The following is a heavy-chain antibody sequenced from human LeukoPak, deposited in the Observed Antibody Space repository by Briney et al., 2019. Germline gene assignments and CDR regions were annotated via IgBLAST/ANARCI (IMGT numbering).Heavy chain of an antibody. D-gene: IGHD3-10*01. CDR2: ISSSSTI. CDR1: GFTFSSYS. J-gene: IGHJ4*02. Sequence: GGSLRLSCAASGFTFSSYSMNWVRQAPGKGLEWVSHISSSSTIYYADSVKGRFTISRDNAKNSLYLQMNSLRAEDTAVYYCARAGFTFSDYFGSFFDYWGQGTLVTVSS. CDR3: ARAGFTFSDYFGSFFDY. V-gene: IGHV3-48*01.